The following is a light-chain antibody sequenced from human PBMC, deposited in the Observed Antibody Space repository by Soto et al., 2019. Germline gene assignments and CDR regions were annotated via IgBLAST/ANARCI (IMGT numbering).Light chain of an antibody. CDR3: QQTYSIPWT. CDR2: VAS. Sequence: DIQMTQSPSSVSASVGDRVTITCRASQSISSSLNWYQERPGKGHKLLIYVASTLQSGVPPKFSATASGTEFTLTITNLEAEDFATYFCQQTYSIPWTFGQGTKVEVK. CDR1: QSISSS. J-gene: IGKJ1*01. V-gene: IGKV1-39*01.